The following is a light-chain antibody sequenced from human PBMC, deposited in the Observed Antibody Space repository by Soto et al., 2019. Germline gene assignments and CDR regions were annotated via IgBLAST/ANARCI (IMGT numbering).Light chain of an antibody. J-gene: IGLJ2*01. CDR3: AAWDDSLSGVV. V-gene: IGLV1-47*01. CDR1: SSNIGGNY. CDR2: RNN. Sequence: QSVLTQPPSASGTPGQRVTISWSGSSSNIGGNYVYWYQQLPGRAPKLRIYRNNQRPSGVPDRFSGSKSGTSASLAISGLRSEDEADYYCAAWDDSLSGVVFCGGTKLTVL.